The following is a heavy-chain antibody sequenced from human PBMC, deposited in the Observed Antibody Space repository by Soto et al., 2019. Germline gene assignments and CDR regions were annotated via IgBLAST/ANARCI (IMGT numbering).Heavy chain of an antibody. CDR1: GFTFSTYT. V-gene: IGHV3-21*01. Sequence: EVQLVESGGGLVKPGGSLRLSCAASGFTFSTYTMNWVRQTPGKGLEWVSSISSGSNYIYYADSLKGRFTISRDNAKNALYLQMNSGRAEDTAVYYCARDYGKLNPWGQGTLVTVSS. CDR2: ISSGSNYI. D-gene: IGHD2-15*01. J-gene: IGHJ5*02. CDR3: ARDYGKLNP.